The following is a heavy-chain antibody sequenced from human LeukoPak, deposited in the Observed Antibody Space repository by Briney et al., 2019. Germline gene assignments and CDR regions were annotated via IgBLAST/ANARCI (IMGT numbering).Heavy chain of an antibody. J-gene: IGHJ4*02. Sequence: SQTLSLTYAISGDSIFTNNVAWNWIRQSPSRGLEWLGRTYYRSKWSFDYAVSVKSRITINADTSKNQFSLQLSSVTPEDTALYYCARGKYTSFDNWGQGTLVTVSS. CDR1: GDSIFTNNVA. V-gene: IGHV6-1*01. D-gene: IGHD6-6*01. CDR2: TYYRSKWSF. CDR3: ARGKYTSFDN.